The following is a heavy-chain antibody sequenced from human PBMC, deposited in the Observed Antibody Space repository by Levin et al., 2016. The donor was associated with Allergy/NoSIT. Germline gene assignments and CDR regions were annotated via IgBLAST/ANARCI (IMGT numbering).Heavy chain of an antibody. D-gene: IGHD6-13*01. V-gene: IGHV4-30-2*01. J-gene: IGHJ4*02. CDR3: ARDGSSWGYFDY. Sequence: WIRQPPGKGLEWIGYIYHSGSTYYNPSLKSRVTISVDRSKNQFSLKLSSVTAADTAVYYCARDGSSWGYFDYWGQGTLVTVSS. CDR2: IYHSGST.